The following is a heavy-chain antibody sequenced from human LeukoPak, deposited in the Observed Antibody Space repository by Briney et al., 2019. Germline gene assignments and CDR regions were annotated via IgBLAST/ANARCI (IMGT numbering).Heavy chain of an antibody. J-gene: IGHJ1*01. CDR1: GGSTSSYY. CDR2: IYYSGST. D-gene: IGHD6-13*01. Sequence: SETLSLTCTVSGGSTSSYYWSWIRQPPGKGLEWIGYIYYSGSTNYNPSLKSRVTISVDTSKNQFSLKLSSVTAADTAVYYCATMEIAAAGYAEYFQHWGQGTLVTVSS. CDR3: ATMEIAAAGYAEYFQH. V-gene: IGHV4-59*01.